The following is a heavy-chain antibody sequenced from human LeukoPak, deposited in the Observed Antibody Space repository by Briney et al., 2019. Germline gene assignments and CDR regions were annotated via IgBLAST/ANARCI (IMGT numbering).Heavy chain of an antibody. CDR1: GYTFTSYG. Sequence: ASVKVSCKASGYTFTSYGISWVRQAPGQGLEWMGWISAYNGNTNYAQKLQGRVTMTTDTSTSTAYMELRSLRSDDTAVYYCARRVFLEWLNYYYYMDVWGKGTAVTVSS. V-gene: IGHV1-18*01. J-gene: IGHJ6*03. CDR2: ISAYNGNT. D-gene: IGHD3-3*01. CDR3: ARRVFLEWLNYYYYMDV.